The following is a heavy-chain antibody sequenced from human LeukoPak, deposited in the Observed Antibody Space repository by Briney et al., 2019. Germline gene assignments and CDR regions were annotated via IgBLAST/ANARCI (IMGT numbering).Heavy chain of an antibody. CDR3: ARWRSVTTGYYYGMDV. V-gene: IGHV3-48*03. J-gene: IGHJ6*02. CDR2: IGSSGSTL. D-gene: IGHD4-17*01. Sequence: GGSLRLSCAASGFTFRSYEMNWVRQAPGKGLEWVSYIGSSGSTLYYADSVKGGFTISRDNAKNSLYLQMDSLRAEDTAVYYCARWRSVTTGYYYGMDVWGQGTSVTVSS. CDR1: GFTFRSYE.